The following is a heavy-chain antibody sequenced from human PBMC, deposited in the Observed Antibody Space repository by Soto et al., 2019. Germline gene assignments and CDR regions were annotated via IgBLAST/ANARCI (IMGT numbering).Heavy chain of an antibody. CDR3: ARDHAGGKGKWELTY. CDR2: IWYDGSNK. D-gene: IGHD1-26*01. V-gene: IGHV3-33*01. J-gene: IGHJ4*02. Sequence: GGSLRLSCAASGFTFSSYGMHWVRQAPGKGLEWVAVIWYDGSNKYYADSVKGRFTISRDNSKNTLYLQMNSLRAEDTAVYYCARDHAGGKGKWELTYWGQRTLVTVSS. CDR1: GFTFSSYG.